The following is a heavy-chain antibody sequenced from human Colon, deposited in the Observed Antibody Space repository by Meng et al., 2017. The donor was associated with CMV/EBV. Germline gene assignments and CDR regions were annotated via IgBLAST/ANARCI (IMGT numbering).Heavy chain of an antibody. V-gene: IGHV1-8*01. CDR2: MNPNSGNT. CDR1: GYTFTSYD. CDR3: ARGSTYYDFWSSYPYYYYYGMDV. D-gene: IGHD3-3*01. J-gene: IGHJ6*02. Sequence: ASVKVSCKASGYTFTSYDINWVRQATGQGLEWMGWMNPNSGNTGYAQKFQGRVTMTRNTSISTAYMELSSLRSEDTAVYYCARGSTYYDFWSSYPYYYYYGMDVWGQGTTVTVSS.